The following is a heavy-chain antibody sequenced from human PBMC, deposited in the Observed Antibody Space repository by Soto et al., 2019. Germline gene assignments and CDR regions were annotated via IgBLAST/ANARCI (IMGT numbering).Heavy chain of an antibody. CDR1: RDTFTNHD. Sequence: ASVKVCCKVSRDTFTNHDVSWVRQATGQGLEWMGWVNPGSGDTGYAQHLQGRPTMTRDSSPATAYIGVTGMTSADTAIYYCARKDTFGSLNWFDTWGQRTVVGVSS. CDR3: ARKDTFGSLNWFDT. D-gene: IGHD5-18*01. V-gene: IGHV1-8*01. CDR2: VNPGSGDT. J-gene: IGHJ5*02.